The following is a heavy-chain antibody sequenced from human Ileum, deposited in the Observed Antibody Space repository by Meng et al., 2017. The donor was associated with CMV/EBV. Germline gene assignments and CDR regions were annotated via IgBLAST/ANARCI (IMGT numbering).Heavy chain of an antibody. J-gene: IGHJ5*02. Sequence: GESLKISCVASGFTFNKHWMNWVRQPPGGGLEWLSRIDNEGSGAIYADSMRGRFTVSRDNARNTVYLHMNSLRDEDTAVYSCARDTPHSAFAPWGHGTLVTVSS. V-gene: IGHV3-74*01. CDR1: GFTFNKHW. CDR2: IDNEGSGA. D-gene: IGHD2-15*01. CDR3: ARDTPHSAFAP.